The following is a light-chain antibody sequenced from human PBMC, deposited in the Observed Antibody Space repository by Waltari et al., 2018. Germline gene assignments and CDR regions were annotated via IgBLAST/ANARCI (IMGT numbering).Light chain of an antibody. CDR2: GAS. Sequence: EIVLTQSPGTLSLSPGERATLSCRASQSVSSSYLAWYQQEPGQAPRLLIYGASSRFTGIPDRFSGSGSGTDFTLTISRLEPEDFAVYYCQQYGSSPWTFGQGTKVEIK. J-gene: IGKJ1*01. V-gene: IGKV3-20*01. CDR3: QQYGSSPWT. CDR1: QSVSSSY.